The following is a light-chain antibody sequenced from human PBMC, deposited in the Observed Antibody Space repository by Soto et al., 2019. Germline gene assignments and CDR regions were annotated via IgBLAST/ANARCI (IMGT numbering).Light chain of an antibody. V-gene: IGKV3-15*01. CDR1: QSISSK. J-gene: IGKJ5*01. CDR2: GAS. CDR3: QQYNSWTTIT. Sequence: EIVMTQSPATLSVSPGERATLSCRASQSISSKLGWYQQRPGQAPRLLIYGASTRATGIPARFSRSGSGTEFTLTISSLQSEDSAVYYCQQYNSWTTITFGQGTRLEMK.